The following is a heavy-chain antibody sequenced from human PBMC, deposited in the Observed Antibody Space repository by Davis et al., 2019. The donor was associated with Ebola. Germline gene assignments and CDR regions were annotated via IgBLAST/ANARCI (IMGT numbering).Heavy chain of an antibody. J-gene: IGHJ6*02. CDR1: GGTFSSYA. D-gene: IGHD2-2*01. Sequence: SVKVSRKASGGTFSSYAISWVRQAPGQGLEWMGGIIPIFGTANYAQKFQGRVTITADESTSTAYMELSSLRSDDTAVYYCARDVVVVPAAMWYGMDVWGQGTTVTVSS. V-gene: IGHV1-69*13. CDR3: ARDVVVVPAAMWYGMDV. CDR2: IIPIFGTA.